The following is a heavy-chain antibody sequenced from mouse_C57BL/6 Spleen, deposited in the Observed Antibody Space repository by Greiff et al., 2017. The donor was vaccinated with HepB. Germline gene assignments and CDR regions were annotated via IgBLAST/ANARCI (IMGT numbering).Heavy chain of an antibody. CDR1: GFTFSSYA. J-gene: IGHJ3*01. CDR3: ARDTNDYDDGGFAY. Sequence: EVKVEESGGGLVKPGGSLKLSCAASGFTFSSYAMSWVRQTPEKRLEWVATISDGGSYTYYPDNVKGRFTISRDNAKNNLYLQMSHLKSEDTAMYYCARDTNDYDDGGFAYWGQGTLVTVSA. CDR2: ISDGGSYT. D-gene: IGHD2-4*01. V-gene: IGHV5-4*01.